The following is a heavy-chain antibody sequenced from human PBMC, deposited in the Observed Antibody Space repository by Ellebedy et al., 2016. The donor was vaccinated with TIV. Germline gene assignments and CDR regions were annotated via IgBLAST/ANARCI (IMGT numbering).Heavy chain of an antibody. D-gene: IGHD5-12*01. CDR1: GFTFSSYG. J-gene: IGHJ4*02. Sequence: GGSLRLSXAASGFTFSSYGMHWVRQAPGKGLEWVAVISYDGSNKYYADSVKGRFTISRDNSKNTLYLQMNSLRAEDTAVYYCAKVWSSGYRGGDYWGQGTLVTVSS. CDR2: ISYDGSNK. V-gene: IGHV3-30*18. CDR3: AKVWSSGYRGGDY.